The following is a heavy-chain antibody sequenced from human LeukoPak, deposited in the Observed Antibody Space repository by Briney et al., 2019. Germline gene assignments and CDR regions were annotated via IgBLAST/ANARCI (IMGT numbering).Heavy chain of an antibody. J-gene: IGHJ3*02. CDR2: IYYSGSI. CDR1: GGSISSYY. CDR3: ARHGPGGSASDAFDI. V-gene: IGHV4-59*08. Sequence: PSETLSLTCSVSGGSISSYYWSWIRQPPGKGLEWIGYIYYSGSINYNPSLKSRVTISVDTSKNQFSLKLRSVTAADTAAYYCARHGPGGSASDAFDIWGQGTMVTVSS. D-gene: IGHD1-26*01.